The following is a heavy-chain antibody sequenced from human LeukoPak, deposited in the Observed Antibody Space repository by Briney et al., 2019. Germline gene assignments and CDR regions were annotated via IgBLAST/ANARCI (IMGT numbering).Heavy chain of an antibody. D-gene: IGHD3-10*01. CDR1: GFTFNSNA. V-gene: IGHV3-23*01. CDR2: ISGSGGST. J-gene: IGHJ4*02. CDR3: AKTPIRGAGHCDY. Sequence: PVAFLRPSCAAPGFTFNSNAMSWLRQAPGKGLEWVSAISGSGGSTYYADSVKGRFTISRDNSKNTLYLQMNSLRAEDTAVYYCAKTPIRGAGHCDYWSQGTLVTVSS.